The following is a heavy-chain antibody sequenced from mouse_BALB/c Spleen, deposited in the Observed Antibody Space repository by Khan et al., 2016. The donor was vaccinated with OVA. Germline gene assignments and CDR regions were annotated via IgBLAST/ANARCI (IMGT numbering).Heavy chain of an antibody. CDR2: IWSDGHT. V-gene: IGHV2-6-1*01. D-gene: IGHD2-1*01. CDR3: ARHGYYGNYGPYFDV. CDR1: GFSLTSYG. J-gene: IGHJ1*01. Sequence: QVQLKESGPGLVAPSQSLSITCTISGFSLTSYGVHWVRQPPGKGLEWLVVIWSDGHTTYNSALKSRMSISKDNSKCQVFLKMNRLQTDDTAMYYCARHGYYGNYGPYFDVWGAGTTVTVSS.